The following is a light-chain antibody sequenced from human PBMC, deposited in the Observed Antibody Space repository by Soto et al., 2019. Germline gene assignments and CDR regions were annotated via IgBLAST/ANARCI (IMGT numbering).Light chain of an antibody. J-gene: IGKJ4*01. V-gene: IGKV3-20*01. CDR3: QHYDGSPLT. CDR1: QSISSAH. Sequence: EVVLTQSPGTLCLSPGDRGTLSCKSRQSISSAHLAWYQQKPGQAPRLLIYGASSRATGIPDRFSGGGSGTDFPLTISRLEPEVFAIYYCQHYDGSPLTFGGGTKVELK. CDR2: GAS.